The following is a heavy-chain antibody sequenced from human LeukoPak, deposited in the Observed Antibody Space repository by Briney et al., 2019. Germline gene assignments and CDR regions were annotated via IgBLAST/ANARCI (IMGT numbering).Heavy chain of an antibody. J-gene: IGHJ4*02. CDR1: GGSFSGYY. CDR3: AREPRYYDSSGYYSPFDY. V-gene: IGHV4-34*01. Sequence: PSETLSLTCAVYGGSFSGYYWSWIRQPPGKGLEWIGEINHSGSTNYNSSLKSRVTISVDTSKNQFSLKLSSVTAADTAVYYCAREPRYYDSSGYYSPFDYWGQGTLVTVSS. CDR2: INHSGST. D-gene: IGHD3-22*01.